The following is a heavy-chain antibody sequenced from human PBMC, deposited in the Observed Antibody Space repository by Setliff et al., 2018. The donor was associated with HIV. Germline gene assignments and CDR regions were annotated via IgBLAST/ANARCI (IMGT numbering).Heavy chain of an antibody. D-gene: IGHD3-10*01. Sequence: GGSLRLSCAASGFIFSDYAMSWVRQAPGKGLEWVSGISGSGGSTYYADSVKGRFTISRDNSKNTLYLQMNSLRAEDTAVYYCARQNYYGSGSSSYSFDYWGQGTLVTVSS. CDR2: ISGSGGST. V-gene: IGHV3-23*01. CDR3: ARQNYYGSGSSSYSFDY. CDR1: GFIFSDYA. J-gene: IGHJ4*02.